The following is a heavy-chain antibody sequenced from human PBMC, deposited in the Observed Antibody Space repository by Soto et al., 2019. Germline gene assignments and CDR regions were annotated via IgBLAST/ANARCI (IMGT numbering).Heavy chain of an antibody. J-gene: IGHJ4*02. V-gene: IGHV1-69*13. CDR2: IIPILATA. D-gene: IGHD6-19*01. Sequence: SVQVSCKACGGTFSSYAMSWVRQARGQGLEWMGGIIPILATANYAKKFQGRETNTEDESMSTAYMELSSLRSEDRAVYYCAKATVSSSGHQEWGQGTLVTVS. CDR1: GGTFSSYA. CDR3: AKATVSSSGHQE.